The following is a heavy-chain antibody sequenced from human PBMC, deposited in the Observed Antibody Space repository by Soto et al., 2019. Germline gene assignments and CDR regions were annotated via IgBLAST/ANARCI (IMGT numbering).Heavy chain of an antibody. CDR3: ATLPPRIVVRLLPLPT. J-gene: IGHJ4*02. CDR1: GGSISSTNW. V-gene: IGHV4-4*02. D-gene: IGHD2-15*01. Sequence: QVQLQQSGPRLVKPSGTLSLTCYVSGGSISSTNWWTWVRQPPGKGLEWIGEIYHTGNTNYNPSVKSLVTITVDKYNDECDLNLRAETAADAAVYYCATLPPRIVVRLLPLPTWGQGILVTVSS. CDR2: IYHTGNT.